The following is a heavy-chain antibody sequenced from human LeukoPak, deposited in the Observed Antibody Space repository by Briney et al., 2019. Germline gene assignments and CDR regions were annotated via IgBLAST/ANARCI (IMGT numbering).Heavy chain of an antibody. CDR1: GFTFNNYA. V-gene: IGHV3-7*03. Sequence: GGSLRLSCAASGFTFNNYAMTWVRQAPGKGLEWVASINHNGNVNYYVDSVKGRFTISRDNAKNSLYLQMSNLRAEDTAVYFCARGGGLDVWGQGATVTVSS. J-gene: IGHJ6*02. D-gene: IGHD3-16*01. CDR2: INHNGNVN. CDR3: ARGGGLDV.